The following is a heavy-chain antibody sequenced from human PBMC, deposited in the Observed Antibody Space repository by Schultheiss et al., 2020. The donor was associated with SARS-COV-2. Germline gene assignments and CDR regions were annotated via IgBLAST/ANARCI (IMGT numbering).Heavy chain of an antibody. V-gene: IGHV3-23*01. J-gene: IGHJ4*02. D-gene: IGHD2-2*02. CDR1: GFTFSSYA. CDR2: ISGSGRST. CDR3: ARGGCSSTSCYTRE. Sequence: GGSLRLSCAASGFTFSSYAMSWVRQAPGRGLEWASSISGSGRSTYYADSTKGRFTISRDNSKNTLYLQMNSLRAEDTAVYYCARGGCSSTSCYTREWGQGTLVTVSS.